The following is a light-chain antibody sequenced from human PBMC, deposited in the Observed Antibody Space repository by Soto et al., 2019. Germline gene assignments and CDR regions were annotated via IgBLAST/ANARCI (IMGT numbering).Light chain of an antibody. V-gene: IGKV3-20*01. CDR3: QQYGDSPDTDRWT. CDR1: QSVRSSS. CDR2: GAS. Sequence: EIVLTQSPGTLSLSPGERASLSCRASQSVRSSSLAWYQQKPGQPPRLLIYGASSRATGIPDRFSGSGSGTDFTINISRLEPEDFAVYFCQQYGDSPDTDRWTFGPGTKVEIK. J-gene: IGKJ1*01.